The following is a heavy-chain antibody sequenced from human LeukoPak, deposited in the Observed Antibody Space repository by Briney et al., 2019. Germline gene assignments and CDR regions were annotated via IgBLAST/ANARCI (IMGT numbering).Heavy chain of an antibody. CDR1: GFTFVDYS. J-gene: IGHJ3*02. D-gene: IGHD6-25*01. CDR3: ARGKGGYHDAFDI. V-gene: IGHV3-48*04. CDR2: ISSSSSTI. Sequence: GGSLRLSCAASGFTFVDYSMNWVRQAPGKGLEWVSYISSSSSTIYYADSVKGRFTISRDNAKNSLYLQMNSLRAEDTAVYYCARGKGGYHDAFDIWGQGTMVTVSS.